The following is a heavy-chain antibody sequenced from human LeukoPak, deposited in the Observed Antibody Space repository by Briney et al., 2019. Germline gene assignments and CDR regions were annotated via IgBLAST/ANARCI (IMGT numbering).Heavy chain of an antibody. Sequence: PSETLSLTCAVYGGSFSGYYRSWIRQPPGKGLEWIGEINHSGSTNYNPSLKSRVTISVDTSKNQFSLKLSSVTAADTAVYYCARDSLYYYYYYKDVWGKGTTVTVSS. V-gene: IGHV4-34*01. CDR3: ARDSLYYYYYYKDV. CDR1: GGSFSGYY. J-gene: IGHJ6*03. CDR2: INHSGST. D-gene: IGHD2-15*01.